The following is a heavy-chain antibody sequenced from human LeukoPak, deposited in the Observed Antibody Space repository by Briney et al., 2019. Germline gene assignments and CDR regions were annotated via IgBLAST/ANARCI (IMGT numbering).Heavy chain of an antibody. Sequence: GASVKVSCKASGYTFTSYDINWVRPATGQGLEWMGWIIPILGIANYAQKFQGRVTITADKSTSTAYMELSSLRSEDTAVYYCARDRYSGSYRDYYFDYWGQGTLVTVSS. V-gene: IGHV1-69*10. CDR3: ARDRYSGSYRDYYFDY. CDR2: IIPILGIA. D-gene: IGHD1-26*01. CDR1: GYTFTSYD. J-gene: IGHJ4*02.